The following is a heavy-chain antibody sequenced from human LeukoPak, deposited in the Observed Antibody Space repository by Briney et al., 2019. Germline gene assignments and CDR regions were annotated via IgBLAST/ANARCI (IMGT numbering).Heavy chain of an antibody. D-gene: IGHD3-22*01. CDR1: GYTFTSYY. CDR3: AGDFKYYYDSSGYSARPYYYYGMDV. J-gene: IGHJ6*02. V-gene: IGHV1-46*01. CDR2: INPSGGST. Sequence: GASVKVSCKASGYTFTSYYMHWVRQAPGQGLEWMGIINPSGGSTGYAQKFQGRVTMTRDTPTSTVYMELSSLRSEDTAVYYCAGDFKYYYDSSGYSARPYYYYGMDVWGQGTTVTVSS.